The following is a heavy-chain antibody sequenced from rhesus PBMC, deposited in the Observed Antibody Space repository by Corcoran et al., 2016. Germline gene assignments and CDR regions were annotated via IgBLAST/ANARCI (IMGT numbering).Heavy chain of an antibody. CDR1: GGSISSSNW. D-gene: IGHD1-38*01. CDR2: IYGSGWST. V-gene: IGHV4-93*02. CDR3: ATRGEHSHVFDY. Sequence: QVQLQESGPAVVKPSETLSLTCAVSGGSISSSNWWSWIRQSPGKGLEWIGGIYGSGWSTEYNPSLKSRVTSSIDTSKNQFSMKLSSVTAADTAVYYCATRGEHSHVFDYWGQGVLVTVSS. J-gene: IGHJ4*01.